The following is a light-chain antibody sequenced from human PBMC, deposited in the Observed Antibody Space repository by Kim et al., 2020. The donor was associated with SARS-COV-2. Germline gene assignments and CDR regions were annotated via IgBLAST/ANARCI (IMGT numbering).Light chain of an antibody. CDR3: LSYTSSSTLV. CDR2: DVS. Sequence: QSALTQPASVSGSPGQSITISCTGTSSDVGVYNYVSWYQQHPGKAPKLMIYDVSNRPSGVSNRFSGSKSGNTASLTISGLQADDEADYYCLSYTSSSTLVFGTGTKVTVL. V-gene: IGLV2-14*03. J-gene: IGLJ1*01. CDR1: SSDVGVYNY.